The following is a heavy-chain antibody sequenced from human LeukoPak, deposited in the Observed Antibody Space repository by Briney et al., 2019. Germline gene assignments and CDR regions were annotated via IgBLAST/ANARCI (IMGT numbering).Heavy chain of an antibody. Sequence: GASVKVSCKASGYTFTGYYMHWVRQAPGQGLEWMGWINPNSGGTNYAQKFQGRVTMTRDTSISTAYMELRSLRSDDTAAYYCARDLTHRRNYDNSGYQIVPAFWGQGTLVTVSS. CDR3: ARDLTHRRNYDNSGYQIVPAF. J-gene: IGHJ4*02. V-gene: IGHV1-2*02. CDR2: INPNSGGT. D-gene: IGHD3-22*01. CDR1: GYTFTGYY.